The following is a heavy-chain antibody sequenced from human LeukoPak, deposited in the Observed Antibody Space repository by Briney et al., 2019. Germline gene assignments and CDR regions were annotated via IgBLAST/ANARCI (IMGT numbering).Heavy chain of an antibody. CDR2: SINGGDT. CDR3: VKDGWES. D-gene: IGHD1-26*01. V-gene: IGHV3-23*01. Sequence: GGSLRLSCAASGFTLSHYAMSWVRQAPGKGLEWVSASINGGDTHYADCVKGRFNISRDDSKNTLYLQMNNLRAEDTAVYHCVKDGWESWGQGTLATVSS. J-gene: IGHJ4*02. CDR1: GFTLSHYA.